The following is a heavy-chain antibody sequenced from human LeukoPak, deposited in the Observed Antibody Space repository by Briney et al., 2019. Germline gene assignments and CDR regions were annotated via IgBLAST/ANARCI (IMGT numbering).Heavy chain of an antibody. J-gene: IGHJ6*03. CDR2: ITSSNNYI. CDR1: GFTFSSYS. D-gene: IGHD2/OR15-2a*01. Sequence: PGGSLRLSCAASGFTFSSYSMNWVRQAPGKWLEWVSSITSSNNYIYYGDSVEGRFTISRDDAKNSLFLQMNSLRAEDTATYYCARGEFGDYYYFYMDVWGKGTTVTVSS. V-gene: IGHV3-21*01. CDR3: ARGEFGDYYYFYMDV.